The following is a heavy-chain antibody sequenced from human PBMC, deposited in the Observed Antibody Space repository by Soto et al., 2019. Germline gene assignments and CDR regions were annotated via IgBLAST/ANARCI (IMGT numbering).Heavy chain of an antibody. V-gene: IGHV4-59*01. CDR1: GGSISSYY. CDR2: IDYSGTT. D-gene: IGHD6-13*01. Sequence: QVQLQESGPGLVKPSETLSLTCTVSGGSISSYYWSWIRQPPGKGLEWIGYIDYSGTTNYNPSLKGGVTIPVDTSKNHYSLKLSSVTAANTAVYYCARAAAGTVTYFQHWGQGTLVSVSS. CDR3: ARAAAGTVTYFQH. J-gene: IGHJ1*01.